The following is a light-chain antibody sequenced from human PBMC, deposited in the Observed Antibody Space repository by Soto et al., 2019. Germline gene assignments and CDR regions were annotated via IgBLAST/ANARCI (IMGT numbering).Light chain of an antibody. V-gene: IGLV2-8*01. J-gene: IGLJ2*01. CDR1: SSDVGGYNY. Sequence: QSALTQPPSASGSPGQSVTISCTGTSSDVGGYNYVSWYQQHPGKAPKLMIYEVSKRPSGVPDRFSGSKSGNTASLTVSGRQAEDEADYYCISYAGSNNLVFGGGTKLTVL. CDR3: ISYAGSNNLV. CDR2: EVS.